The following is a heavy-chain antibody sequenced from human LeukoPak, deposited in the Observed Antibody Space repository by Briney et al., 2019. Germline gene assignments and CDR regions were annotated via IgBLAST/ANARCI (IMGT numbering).Heavy chain of an antibody. D-gene: IGHD1-1*01. CDR1: GYTFIDYY. CDR2: INPNSGGT. J-gene: IGHJ4*02. V-gene: IGHV1-2*02. CDR3: ARDPSSGTHFDY. Sequence: ASVKVSCKASGYTFIDYYIYWVRQAPGQGLEWMAWINPNSGGTNYALKFQGRVTMTRDTSITTVYMELTRLRSDDTAIYYCARDPSSGTHFDYWGQGTLVTVSS.